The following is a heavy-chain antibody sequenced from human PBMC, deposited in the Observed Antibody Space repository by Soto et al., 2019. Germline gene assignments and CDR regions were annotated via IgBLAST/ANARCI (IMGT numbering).Heavy chain of an antibody. CDR1: GDSVSSNSAA. V-gene: IGHV6-1*01. D-gene: IGHD3-3*01. CDR2: TYYRAKGYN. J-gene: IGHJ4*02. Sequence: SQTLSLTCAISGDSVSSNSAAWNWSRQSPTRGLEWLGRTYYRAKGYNDYAVSAKSRITINPDTSKNQFSLQLNSVTPEDTAVYYCARSPPYYDFWSGTFFDYWGQGTLVTVSS. CDR3: ARSPPYYDFWSGTFFDY.